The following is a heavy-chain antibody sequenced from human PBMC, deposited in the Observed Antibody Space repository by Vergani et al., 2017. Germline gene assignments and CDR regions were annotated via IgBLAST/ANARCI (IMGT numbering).Heavy chain of an antibody. V-gene: IGHV3-23*01. CDR1: GFTFIMHA. J-gene: IGHJ6*03. CDR3: ARGPNYYYYYMDV. Sequence: EVQLLESGGDLVQPGGSLRLSCAASGFTFIMHAMSWVRQAPGKGLEWVSTLSASDRRTHYADSVKGRFTISRDNAKNSLYLQMNSLRAEDTAVYYCARGPNYYYYYMDVWGKGTTVTVSS. CDR2: LSASDRRT.